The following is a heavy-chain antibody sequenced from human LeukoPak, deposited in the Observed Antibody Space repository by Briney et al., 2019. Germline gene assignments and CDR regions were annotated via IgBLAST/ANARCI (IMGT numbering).Heavy chain of an antibody. J-gene: IGHJ4*02. CDR2: MNPNSGNT. D-gene: IGHD4-17*01. CDR1: GYTFTSYD. CDR3: ARELAFYGDYGGDY. V-gene: IGHV1-8*01. Sequence: GASVKVSCKASGYTFTSYDINWVRQATGQGLEWMGWMNPNSGNTGYAQKFQGRVTTTRNTSISTAYMELSSLRSEDTAVYYCARELAFYGDYGGDYWGQGTLVTVSS.